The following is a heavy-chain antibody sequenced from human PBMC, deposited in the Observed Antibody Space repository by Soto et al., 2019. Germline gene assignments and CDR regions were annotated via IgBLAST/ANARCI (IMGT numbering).Heavy chain of an antibody. CDR1: GFTFSSYA. J-gene: IGHJ4*02. CDR3: ARRSSSWYFDY. V-gene: IGHV3-23*01. D-gene: IGHD6-13*01. Sequence: EVQLLESGGGLVQPGGSLRLSCAASGFTFSSYAINWVRQAPGKGLEWVSVISGSGDSTYYADSVKGRFTISRDNSKNTLYLQMNSLRAEDTAVYYCARRSSSWYFDYWGQGTLVTVSS. CDR2: ISGSGDST.